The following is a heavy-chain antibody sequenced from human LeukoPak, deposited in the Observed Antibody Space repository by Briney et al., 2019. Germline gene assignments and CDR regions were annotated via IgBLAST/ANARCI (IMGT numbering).Heavy chain of an antibody. CDR2: ISYDGSNK. V-gene: IGHV3-30*18. D-gene: IGHD3-22*01. J-gene: IGHJ4*02. Sequence: GGSLRLSCAASGFTFSSYGMHWVRQAPGKGLEWVAVISYDGSNKYYADSVKGRFTISRDNSKNTLYLQMNSLRAEDTAVYYCAKVTPTSGPYYDSSGYRTGYFDYWGQGTLVTVSS. CDR3: AKVTPTSGPYYDSSGYRTGYFDY. CDR1: GFTFSSYG.